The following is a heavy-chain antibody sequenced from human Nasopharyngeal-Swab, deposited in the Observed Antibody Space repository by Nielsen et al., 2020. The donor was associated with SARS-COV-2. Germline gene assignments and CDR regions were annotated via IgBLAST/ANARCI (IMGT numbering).Heavy chain of an antibody. Sequence: GGSLRLSCAVSGFTFSTYAMSWVRQAPGKGLEWVANIKQDGSEKYYVDSVKGRFTISRDNAKNSLYLQMNSLRAEDTAVYYCARIGFPGWDYWGQGTLVTVSS. CDR1: GFTFSTYA. CDR2: IKQDGSEK. CDR3: ARIGFPGWDY. D-gene: IGHD2-15*01. V-gene: IGHV3-7*01. J-gene: IGHJ4*02.